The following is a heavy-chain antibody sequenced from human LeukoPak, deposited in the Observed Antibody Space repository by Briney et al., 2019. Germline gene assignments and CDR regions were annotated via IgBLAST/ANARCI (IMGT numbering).Heavy chain of an antibody. CDR3: ARDNRWYCSSTSCYSWFDP. CDR1: GYTFTGYY. V-gene: IGHV1-2*02. J-gene: IGHJ5*02. D-gene: IGHD2-2*01. Sequence: ASVKVSCKASGYTFTGYYLHWVRQAPGQGLEWMGWINHNSGGTTYAQKFQGRVTMTRDTSISTAYMELSRLRSDDTAVYYCARDNRWYCSSTSCYSWFDPWGQGTLVTVSS. CDR2: INHNSGGT.